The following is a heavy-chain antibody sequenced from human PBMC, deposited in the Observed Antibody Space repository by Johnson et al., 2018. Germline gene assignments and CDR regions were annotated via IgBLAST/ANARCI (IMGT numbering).Heavy chain of an antibody. V-gene: IGHV4-39*01. CDR3: AGYQLLYYYYGMDV. J-gene: IGHJ6*02. CDR1: GGSISSSSYY. Sequence: QVQLQESGPGLVKPSETLSLTCTVSGGSISSSSYYWGWIRQPPGKGLEWIGSIYYSGSTYSNPSLKSRVTISVETSKNQFSLKLSSVTAADTAVYYCAGYQLLYYYYGMDVWGQGTTVTVSS. CDR2: IYYSGST. D-gene: IGHD2-2*01.